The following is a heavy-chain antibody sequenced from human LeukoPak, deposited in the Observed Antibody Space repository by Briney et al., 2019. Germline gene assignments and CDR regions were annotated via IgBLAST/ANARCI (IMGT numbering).Heavy chain of an antibody. D-gene: IGHD3-22*01. CDR2: IKSDGST. CDR1: GFTFSSYW. CDR3: ARAPSEIGGYYPEYFRH. Sequence: PGGSLRLSCAASGFTFSSYWMHWVRQAPGKGLVWVSRIKSDGSTRYADSVKGQFTISRDNAKNTVSLQMNSLRAEDTGVHYCARAPSEIGGYYPEYFRHWGQGTLVTVSP. J-gene: IGHJ1*01. V-gene: IGHV3-74*01.